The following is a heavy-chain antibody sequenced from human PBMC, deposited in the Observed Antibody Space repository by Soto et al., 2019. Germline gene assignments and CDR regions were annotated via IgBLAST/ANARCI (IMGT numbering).Heavy chain of an antibody. D-gene: IGHD3-16*01. CDR1: GDSVSNDNYY. V-gene: IGHV4-61*01. Sequence: SETLSLTCAVSGDSVSNDNYYWSRIRQPPGKGLEWIGYIYYSGTTNYNSYLKSRLSLSVDMSKNQSSLKLASVTAADTAVYFCARSQRGRTAFTFDYWGQGALVTVSS. J-gene: IGHJ4*02. CDR3: ARSQRGRTAFTFDY. CDR2: IYYSGTT.